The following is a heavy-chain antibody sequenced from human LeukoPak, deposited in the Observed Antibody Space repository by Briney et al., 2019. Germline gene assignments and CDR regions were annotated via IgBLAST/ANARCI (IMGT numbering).Heavy chain of an antibody. CDR1: AFTFTTYW. D-gene: IGHD2-21*02. Sequence: GRSLRPSCAASAFTFTTYWMTWYRRARGKGLEWVGNINQDASDINYVDCVRGRFTISRDNAKNSLHLQMNSLRAEDTAVYYCATDRDNSDWQKRFDSWGQGTLVTVSS. J-gene: IGHJ4*02. CDR2: INQDASDI. V-gene: IGHV3-7*01. CDR3: ATDRDNSDWQKRFDS.